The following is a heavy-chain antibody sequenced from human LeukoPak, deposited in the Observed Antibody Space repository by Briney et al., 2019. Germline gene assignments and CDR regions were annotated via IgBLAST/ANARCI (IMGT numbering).Heavy chain of an antibody. V-gene: IGHV3-23*01. J-gene: IGHJ4*02. D-gene: IGHD4-17*01. Sequence: PGGSLRLSCAASGFTFSSYSMNWVRQAPGKGLEWVSVIYSGGSTFYADSVKGRFTISRDNSKNTLYLQMNSLRAEDTAVYYCAKLPFTVTTPPFDYWGQGTLVTVSS. CDR1: GFTFSSYS. CDR3: AKLPFTVTTPPFDY. CDR2: IYSGGST.